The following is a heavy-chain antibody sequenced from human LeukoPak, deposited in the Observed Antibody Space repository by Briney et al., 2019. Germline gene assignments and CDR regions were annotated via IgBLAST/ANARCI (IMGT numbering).Heavy chain of an antibody. CDR1: GITFSSYA. V-gene: IGHV3-23*01. J-gene: IGHJ4*02. Sequence: GGSLRLSCAASGITFSSYAMNWVRQAPGKGLEWVSVISYSGLTTYYADSVKGRFTISRDNSKNTLYLQMNSLRAEDTALYYCVNEIRPNDYWGQGTLVTVSS. CDR3: VNEIRPNDY. D-gene: IGHD3-16*01. CDR2: ISYSGLTT.